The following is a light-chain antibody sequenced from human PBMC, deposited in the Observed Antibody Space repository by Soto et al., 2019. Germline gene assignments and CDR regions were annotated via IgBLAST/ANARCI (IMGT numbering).Light chain of an antibody. CDR1: QSISSY. CDR2: AAS. Sequence: DIQMTQSPSSLSASVGDRVTITCRASQSISSYLNWYQQKPGKAPKLLIYAASSWQSGVPSRFSGSGPGTDFTLTISSLQPEDFATYYCQQSYSTLTWTFGQGTKVEIK. V-gene: IGKV1-39*01. CDR3: QQSYSTLTWT. J-gene: IGKJ1*01.